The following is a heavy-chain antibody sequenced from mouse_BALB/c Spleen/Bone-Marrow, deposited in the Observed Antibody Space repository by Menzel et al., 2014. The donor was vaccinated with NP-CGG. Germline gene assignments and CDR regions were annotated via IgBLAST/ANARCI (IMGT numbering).Heavy chain of an antibody. V-gene: IGHV1-66*01. CDR2: IFPRNGST. D-gene: IGHD1-1*01. Sequence: VQLQQPGPELVKPGASVKISCKASGYSLXSYYIHWVKQRPGQGLEWIGWIFPRNGSTKYNEKFKGKATLTADTSSSTAYMQLNSLTSEDSAVYFCARRDYYGSTYGFDYWGQGTTLAVSS. J-gene: IGHJ2*01. CDR1: GYSLXSYY. CDR3: ARRDYYGSTYGFDY.